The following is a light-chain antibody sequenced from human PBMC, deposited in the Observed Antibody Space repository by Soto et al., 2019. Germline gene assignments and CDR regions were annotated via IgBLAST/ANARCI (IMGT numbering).Light chain of an antibody. Sequence: IVRTQSPATLSLSPGERATLSCRASQSVSSDLAWYHQKPGQAPRLLIYGASTRATGIPARFSGSGSGTEFTLTINSLQSEDFAVYYCQQYNNWPRTFGQGTKVDI. CDR1: QSVSSD. V-gene: IGKV3-15*01. CDR3: QQYNNWPRT. CDR2: GAS. J-gene: IGKJ1*01.